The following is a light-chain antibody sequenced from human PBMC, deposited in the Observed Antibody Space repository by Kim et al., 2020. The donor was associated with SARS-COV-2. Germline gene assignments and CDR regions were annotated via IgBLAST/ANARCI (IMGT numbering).Light chain of an antibody. CDR2: GAS. CDR1: PSGNSSY. Sequence: SPRERPNTSCRARPSGNSSYLARDQQKPGQAPRLLIYGASSRATGIPDKFSGSGSGTDFTLTISRLEPEDFAVYYCEQYGSSPLTFGQGTKVDIK. J-gene: IGKJ1*01. V-gene: IGKV3-20*01. CDR3: EQYGSSPLT.